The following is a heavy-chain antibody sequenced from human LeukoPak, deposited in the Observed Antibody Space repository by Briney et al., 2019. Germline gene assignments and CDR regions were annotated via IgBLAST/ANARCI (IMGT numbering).Heavy chain of an antibody. J-gene: IGHJ4*02. Sequence: SVKVSCKASGGTFSSYAISWVRQAPGQGLEWMGGIIPIFGTANYAQKFQGRVTITADESTSTADMELSSLRAEDTAVYYCALGRSGYFDYWGQGTLVTVSS. CDR2: IIPIFGTA. D-gene: IGHD3-3*01. CDR1: GGTFSSYA. V-gene: IGHV1-69*01. CDR3: ALGRSGYFDY.